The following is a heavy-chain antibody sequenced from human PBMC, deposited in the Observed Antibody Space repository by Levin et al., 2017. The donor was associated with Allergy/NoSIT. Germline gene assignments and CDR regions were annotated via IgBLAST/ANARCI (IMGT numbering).Heavy chain of an antibody. V-gene: IGHV4-59*08. D-gene: IGHD6-19*01. CDR1: GGSISSYY. Sequence: SCTVSGGSISSYYWSWIRQPPGKGLEWIGYIYYSGSTNHNPPLKSRVTTPVDTSKHQFSLKLSSVTAADTAVYYCASGQWLGPRHGWFDPWGQGTLVTVSS. CDR2: IYYSGST. CDR3: ASGQWLGPRHGWFDP. J-gene: IGHJ5*02.